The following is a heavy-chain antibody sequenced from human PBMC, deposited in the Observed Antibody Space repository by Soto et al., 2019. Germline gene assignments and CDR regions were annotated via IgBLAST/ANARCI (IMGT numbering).Heavy chain of an antibody. CDR3: ARGDYYDRRFDS. D-gene: IGHD3-22*01. CDR2: IKEDGSEK. J-gene: IGHJ4*02. Sequence: GGSLIVSCASSVFTFSSSWMNWVGQAPGKGLEWVADIKEDGSEKYYVDSLKGRFTISRDNAKNSLYLQMNSLRAEDTAVYYCARGDYYDRRFDSWGQGTLVTVSS. V-gene: IGHV3-7*03. CDR1: VFTFSSSW.